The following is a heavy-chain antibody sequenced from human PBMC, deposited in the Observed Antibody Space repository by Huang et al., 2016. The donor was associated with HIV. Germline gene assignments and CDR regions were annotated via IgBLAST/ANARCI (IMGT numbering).Heavy chain of an antibody. V-gene: IGHV1-2*02. D-gene: IGHD3-10*01. Sequence: QVQLVQSGAEVKRPGASVKVSCKASGYSFTGHFIHWVRKAPGQGLGWMGGSEPTRGAINGAARFQGRVSMTRDKSIGTAYMELSGLRSDDTAVFFCAREAWASGVAHYFDYWGPGTLVTVSS. J-gene: IGHJ4*02. CDR3: AREAWASGVAHYFDY. CDR1: GYSFTGHF. CDR2: SEPTRGAI.